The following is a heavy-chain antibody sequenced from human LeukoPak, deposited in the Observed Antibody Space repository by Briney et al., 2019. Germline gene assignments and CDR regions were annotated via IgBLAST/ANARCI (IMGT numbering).Heavy chain of an antibody. V-gene: IGHV3-74*01. Sequence: GGSLRLSCAASGFTFSSYWMHWVRQAPGKGLVWVSRLISDGSSASYADSVKGRFTISRDNTKNILYLQMNSLRAEDTAVYYCVRDSRYCPDVWGQGTAVTVSS. CDR1: GFTFSSYW. CDR3: VRDSRYCPDV. J-gene: IGHJ6*02. D-gene: IGHD2-8*02. CDR2: LISDGSSA.